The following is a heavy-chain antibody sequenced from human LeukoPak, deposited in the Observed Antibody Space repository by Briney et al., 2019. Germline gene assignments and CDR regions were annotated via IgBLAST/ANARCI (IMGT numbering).Heavy chain of an antibody. CDR3: ATGFRYVGY. CDR1: GFAFSNYA. V-gene: IGHV3-30*04. J-gene: IGHJ4*02. Sequence: GGSLGLSCAASGFAFSNYAMHWVRQAPGKGLEWVAVISYDGSNKYYADSVKGRFTVSRDNSKNTLYLQMNSLRAEDTAVYYCATGFRYVGYWGQGTLVTVSS. D-gene: IGHD1-14*01. CDR2: ISYDGSNK.